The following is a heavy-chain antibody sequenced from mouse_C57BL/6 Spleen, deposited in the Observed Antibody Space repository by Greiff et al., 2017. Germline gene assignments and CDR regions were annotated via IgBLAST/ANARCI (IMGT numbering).Heavy chain of an antibody. D-gene: IGHD2-2*01. J-gene: IGHJ4*01. Sequence: VQLQQSGAELVKPGASVKLSCTASGFNIKDYYMHWVKQRPEQGLEWIGRIDPEDGDTKYAPKFQGKATMTADTSSNTAYLQLSSLTSEDTAVYYCTVYGNDVGMDYGGQGTSVTVAS. V-gene: IGHV14-1*01. CDR2: IDPEDGDT. CDR1: GFNIKDYY. CDR3: TVYGNDVGMDY.